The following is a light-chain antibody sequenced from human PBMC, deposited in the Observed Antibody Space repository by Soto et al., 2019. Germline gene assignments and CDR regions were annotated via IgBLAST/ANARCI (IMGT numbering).Light chain of an antibody. V-gene: IGKV3-15*01. CDR3: QQYNNWPLT. J-gene: IGKJ1*01. Sequence: EIVLTQSPGTLSLSPGDRATLSCKASQSVADNYLAWYQQKPGQAPRLLIYGASTRATGIPARFSGSGSGTEFTLTISSLQSEDFAVYYCQQYNNWPLTFGQGTK. CDR2: GAS. CDR1: QSVADN.